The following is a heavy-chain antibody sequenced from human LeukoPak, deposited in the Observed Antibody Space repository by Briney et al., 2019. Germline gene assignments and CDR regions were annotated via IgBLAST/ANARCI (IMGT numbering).Heavy chain of an antibody. D-gene: IGHD1-26*01. CDR2: ISSSGSTI. Sequence: GGSLRLSCAASGFTFSSYWMSWVRQAPGKGLEWVSYISSSGSTIYYADSVKGRFTISRDNAKNSLYLQMNSLRAEDTALYYCARIGLGGAAFDYWGQGALVTVSS. J-gene: IGHJ4*02. CDR3: ARIGLGGAAFDY. CDR1: GFTFSSYW. V-gene: IGHV3-48*04.